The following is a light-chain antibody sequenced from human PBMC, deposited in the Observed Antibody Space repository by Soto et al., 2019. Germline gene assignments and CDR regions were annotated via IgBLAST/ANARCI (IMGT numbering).Light chain of an antibody. J-gene: IGKJ1*01. Sequence: QLTQSASSLSATVGERVTVPCRATSTICSCLDGYQQKPAKAPKLLIYKASTLKSAVPSRFSGSGSGTHFTLTISSLQPEDFASYYCQQNHNGRSWTFGQGTKVDIK. CDR2: KAS. CDR1: STICSC. CDR3: QQNHNGRSWT. V-gene: IGKV1-5*03.